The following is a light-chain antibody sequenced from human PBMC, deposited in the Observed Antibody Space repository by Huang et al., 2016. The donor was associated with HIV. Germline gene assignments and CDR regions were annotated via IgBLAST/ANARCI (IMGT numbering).Light chain of an antibody. CDR1: QTILHDSDSRDY. Sequence: DIVMTQSPDSLAVSLGERATINCKSSQTILHDSDSRDYLAWYQQKPGQPPKLLIHWASIRTSGVPDRLIGSGSGTDFTLTISSLQAEDVAVCYCQQYYSSPFTFGPGTNVDI. CDR2: WAS. J-gene: IGKJ3*01. V-gene: IGKV4-1*01. CDR3: QQYYSSPFT.